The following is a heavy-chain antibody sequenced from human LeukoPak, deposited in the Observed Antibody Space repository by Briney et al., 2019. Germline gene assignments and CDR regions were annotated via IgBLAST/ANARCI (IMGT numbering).Heavy chain of an antibody. J-gene: IGHJ1*01. CDR3: AKTGSYYGSSGYYPFQH. CDR2: ICGGTGST. D-gene: IGHD3-22*01. Sequence: GGSLRLACATSGFNLTTYAMTWVRRTPGRGLEWVSSICGGTGSTYHADSVKGRFTISRDSSKNTLYLQMNSLRAEDTALYYCAKTGSYYGSSGYYPFQHWGQGTLVTVSS. CDR1: GFNLTTYA. V-gene: IGHV3-23*01.